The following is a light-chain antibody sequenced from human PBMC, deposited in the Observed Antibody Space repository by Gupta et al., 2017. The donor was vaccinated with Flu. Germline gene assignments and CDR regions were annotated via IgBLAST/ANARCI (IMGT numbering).Light chain of an antibody. CDR2: EVS. CDR3: SSYTSSSTLVV. CDR1: SSDVGGYNY. J-gene: IGLJ2*01. Sequence: SSDVGGYNYVSWYQQHPGKAPKLMIYEVSKRPSGVSNRFSGSKSGNTASLTISGLQAEDEADYYCSSYTSSSTLVVFGGGTKLTVL. V-gene: IGLV2-14*01.